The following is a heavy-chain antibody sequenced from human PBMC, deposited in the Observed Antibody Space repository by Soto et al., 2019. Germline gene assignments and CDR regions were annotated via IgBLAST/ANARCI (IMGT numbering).Heavy chain of an antibody. Sequence: SETLSLPASVSGDSIPKYGSTWIRHPPAKALEWIGYFYYRGDTDPNPSLKSRATVSGDMSKNQLFLPLTSVTAADTAVYYCARFTYCASTRRHGMGFDPWGQGTLVTVSS. CDR2: FYYRGDT. CDR3: ARFTYCASTRRHGMGFDP. J-gene: IGHJ5*02. V-gene: IGHV4-59*04. CDR1: GDSIPKYG. D-gene: IGHD2-8*01.